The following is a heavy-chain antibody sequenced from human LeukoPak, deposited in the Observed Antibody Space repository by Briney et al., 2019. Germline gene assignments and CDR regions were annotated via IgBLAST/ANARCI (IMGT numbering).Heavy chain of an antibody. D-gene: IGHD2-21*02. CDR3: ASHASAYCGGDCSLDY. J-gene: IGHJ4*02. Sequence: PGGSLRLSCSASGFSFSSYTMTWVRHAPGKGPEWVSIISGGGDTTFYTDSVKGRFTISRDNSKNTLYLQMNSLRVEDTAIYYCASHASAYCGGDCSLDYWGQGTLVTVSS. CDR1: GFSFSSYT. CDR2: ISGGGDTT. V-gene: IGHV3-23*01.